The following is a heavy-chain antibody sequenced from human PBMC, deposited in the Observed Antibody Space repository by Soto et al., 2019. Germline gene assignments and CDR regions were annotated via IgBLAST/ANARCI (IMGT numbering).Heavy chain of an antibody. Sequence: SVKVSCKASGGIFSDFSFSWVRQAPGQGLEWMGGIMPIFGGPDYAQRFRGRVTVTADEVTRTAFMELRGLTSEDTATYYCASSLRMPGIGNYYYGMDVWG. V-gene: IGHV1-69*13. CDR1: GGIFSDFS. CDR2: IMPIFGGP. CDR3: ASSLRMPGIGNYYYGMDV. J-gene: IGHJ6*02. D-gene: IGHD6-13*01.